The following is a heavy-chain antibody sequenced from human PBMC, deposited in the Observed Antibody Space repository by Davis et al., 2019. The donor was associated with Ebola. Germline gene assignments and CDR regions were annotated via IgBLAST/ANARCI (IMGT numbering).Heavy chain of an antibody. Sequence: SVKVSCKTSVGPFSSYPISWVRQAPRQGLEWMGGIIPIFDTPNYAQKFQGRISIPAEASTSTAYMELSSLKSEDTATYFCARDFDGGNYYFDYWGPGTPVNVSS. J-gene: IGHJ4*02. D-gene: IGHD3-9*01. CDR3: ARDFDGGNYYFDY. CDR1: VGPFSSYP. CDR2: IIPIFDTP. V-gene: IGHV1-69*13.